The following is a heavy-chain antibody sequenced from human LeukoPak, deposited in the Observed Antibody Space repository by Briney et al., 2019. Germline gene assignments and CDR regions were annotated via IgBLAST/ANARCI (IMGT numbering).Heavy chain of an antibody. J-gene: IGHJ4*02. D-gene: IGHD3-10*01. V-gene: IGHV4-34*01. Sequence: PSETLSLTCAVYGGSFGGYYWSWIRQPPGKGLEWIGEINHSGSTNYNPSLKSRVTISVDTSKNQFSLKLSSVTAADTAVYYCACTYYQPGGRPASFDYWGQGTLVTVSS. CDR2: INHSGST. CDR1: GGSFGGYY. CDR3: ACTYYQPGGRPASFDY.